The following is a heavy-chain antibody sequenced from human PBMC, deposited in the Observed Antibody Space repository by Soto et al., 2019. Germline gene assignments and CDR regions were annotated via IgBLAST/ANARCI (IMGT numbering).Heavy chain of an antibody. Sequence: SVKVSCKASGGTFSSYAISWVRQAPGQGLEWMGGIIPIFGTANYAQKFQGRVTITADKSTSTAYMELSSLRSVDTAVYYCARGNPPIASGSLDYWGQGTLVTVSS. D-gene: IGHD3-10*01. CDR2: IIPIFGTA. V-gene: IGHV1-69*06. J-gene: IGHJ4*02. CDR3: ARGNPPIASGSLDY. CDR1: GGTFSSYA.